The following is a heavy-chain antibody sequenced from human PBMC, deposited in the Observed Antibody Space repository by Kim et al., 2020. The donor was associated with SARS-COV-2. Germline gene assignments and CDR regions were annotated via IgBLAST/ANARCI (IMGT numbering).Heavy chain of an antibody. CDR3: ARGVGTRWQAPPYYFYYGMDV. Sequence: ASVKVSCNATGYTFTNDYIHWVRQAPGQGLEWMGVLDPRGGYRKYGQKFQGRITLTRETSTNTIYMEMSSLTSDDTAVYYCARGVGTRWQAPPYYFYYGMDVWGQGTTVTVFS. CDR1: GYTFTNDY. V-gene: IGHV1-46*01. D-gene: IGHD2-15*01. CDR2: LDPRGGYR. J-gene: IGHJ6*02.